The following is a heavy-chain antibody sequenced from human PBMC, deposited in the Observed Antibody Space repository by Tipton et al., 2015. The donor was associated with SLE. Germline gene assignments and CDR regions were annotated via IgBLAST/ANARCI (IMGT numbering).Heavy chain of an antibody. CDR2: VYHSGST. D-gene: IGHD2-2*01. Sequence: TLSLTCTVSGYSISSDYYWGWIRQPPGKGLEWIGSVYHSGSTYYNPSLKSRVTISVDTSKNQFSLKLNSVTAADTAVYYCARDSCSSATCYYFDYWGQGIPVTVSS. CDR3: ARDSCSSATCYYFDY. V-gene: IGHV4-38-2*02. CDR1: GYSISSDYY. J-gene: IGHJ4*02.